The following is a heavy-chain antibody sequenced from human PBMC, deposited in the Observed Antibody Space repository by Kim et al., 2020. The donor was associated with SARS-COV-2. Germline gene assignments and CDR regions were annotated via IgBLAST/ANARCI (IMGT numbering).Heavy chain of an antibody. CDR2: INHSGNT. Sequence: SETLSLTCAVYGASLSRNHLSWIRQPPGKGLEWIGEINHSGNTEYNPSLKSRVTISVDTSRNQFSLELNSVTAADTAVYFCAKKPSTDWVTVGGGSYYWGQGTLVTVSS. D-gene: IGHD2-15*01. CDR3: AKKPSTDWVTVGGGSYY. V-gene: IGHV4-34*01. J-gene: IGHJ4*02. CDR1: GASLSRNH.